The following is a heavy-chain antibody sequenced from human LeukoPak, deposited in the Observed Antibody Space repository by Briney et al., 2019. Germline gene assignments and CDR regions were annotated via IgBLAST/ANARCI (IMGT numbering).Heavy chain of an antibody. CDR3: ARCERAAQPPFDY. CDR1: GYSIGSGYY. J-gene: IGHJ4*02. CDR2: IYHSGST. D-gene: IGHD6-13*01. V-gene: IGHV4-38-2*01. Sequence: SETLSLTCAVSGYSIGSGYYWGWIRQPPGKGLEWIGSIYHSGSTYYNPSLKSRVTISVDTSKNQFSLKLSSVTAADTAVYYCARCERAAQPPFDYWGQGTLVTVSS.